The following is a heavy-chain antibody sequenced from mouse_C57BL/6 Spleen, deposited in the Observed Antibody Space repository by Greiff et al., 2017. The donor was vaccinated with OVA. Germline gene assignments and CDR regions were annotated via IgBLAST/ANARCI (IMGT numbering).Heavy chain of an antibody. J-gene: IGHJ2*01. Sequence: VQLQQSGPVLVKPGASVKMSCKASGYTFTDYYMNWVKQSHGKSLEWIGVINPYNGGTSYNQKFKGKATLTVDKSSSTAYMVLNSLTSEDSAVYYCARWGCVDYWGQGTPLTVSS. CDR3: ARWGCVDY. CDR1: GYTFTDYY. CDR2: INPYNGGT. V-gene: IGHV1-19*01.